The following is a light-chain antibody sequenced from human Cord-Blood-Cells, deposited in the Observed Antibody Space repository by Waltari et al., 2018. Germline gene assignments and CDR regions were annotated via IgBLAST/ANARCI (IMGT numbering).Light chain of an antibody. Sequence: SYELTQPPSVSVSPGQTARITCSGDALPKQYAYWYQQKPGQAPVLVIYTDSERPSGIPERFSGSRSGTTVTLNISGVQAEDEADYYCQSADSSGTYVVFGGGTKLTVL. J-gene: IGLJ2*01. CDR2: TDS. CDR3: QSADSSGTYVV. V-gene: IGLV3-25*02. CDR1: ALPKQY.